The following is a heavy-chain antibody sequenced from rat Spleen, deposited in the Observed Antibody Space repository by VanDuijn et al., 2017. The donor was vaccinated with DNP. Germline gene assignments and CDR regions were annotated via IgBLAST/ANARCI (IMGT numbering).Heavy chain of an antibody. CDR3: AREGGYDPFDY. V-gene: IGHV3-4*01. D-gene: IGHD2-3*01. CDR1: NTITSAYD. CDR2: VNNSGST. J-gene: IGHJ2*01. Sequence: NTITSAYDWNWIRKFPGNKMEWMDYVNNSGSTNYYPSLKSRISITRDTSKNQFILQVNSVTAEDTATYFCAREGGYDPFDYWGQGVMVTVSS.